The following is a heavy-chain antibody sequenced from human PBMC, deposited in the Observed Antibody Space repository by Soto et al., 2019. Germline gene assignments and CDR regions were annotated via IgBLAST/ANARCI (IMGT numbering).Heavy chain of an antibody. J-gene: IGHJ4*02. CDR2: IHYSGRT. CDR1: GGSITGAYYY. CDR3: ARHGSGTYYTIDY. D-gene: IGHD3-10*01. Sequence: QLQLQESGPGLVKPSETLSLTCTVSGGSITGAYYYWGWIRQSPGQGLEYIGSIHYSGRTYYNTSLQGRVTVSVDTSKNQFSLRMVSVTAADTAVYYCARHGSGTYYTIDYWVQGTLVTVSS. V-gene: IGHV4-39*01.